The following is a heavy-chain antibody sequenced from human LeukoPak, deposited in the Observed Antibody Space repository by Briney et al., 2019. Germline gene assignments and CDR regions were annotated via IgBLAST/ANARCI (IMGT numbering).Heavy chain of an antibody. Sequence: SETLSLTRTVAGGPVSKGGQYWNWIRQHPGKGLEWIGFTSYSEGTYYNPSLMSRITISVDRSQNQFSLKMRDVTAADTAVYFCATAHWESLLLLPWGQGVLVAVSS. D-gene: IGHD1-26*01. J-gene: IGHJ5*02. CDR2: TSYSEGT. V-gene: IGHV4-31*03. CDR3: ATAHWESLLLLP. CDR1: GGPVSKGGQY.